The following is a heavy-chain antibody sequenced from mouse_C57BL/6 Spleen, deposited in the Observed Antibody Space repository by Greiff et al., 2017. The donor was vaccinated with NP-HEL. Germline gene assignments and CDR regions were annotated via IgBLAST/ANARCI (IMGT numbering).Heavy chain of an antibody. CDR3: ARSDYGSSCGY. J-gene: IGHJ2*01. D-gene: IGHD1-1*01. Sequence: VQLQQSGPELVKPGASVKISCKASGYAFSSSWMNWVKQRPGKGLEWIGRIYPGDGDTNYNGKFKGKATLTADKSSSTAYMQLSSLTSEDSAVYFCARSDYGSSCGYWGQGTTLTVSS. CDR2: IYPGDGDT. V-gene: IGHV1-82*01. CDR1: GYAFSSSW.